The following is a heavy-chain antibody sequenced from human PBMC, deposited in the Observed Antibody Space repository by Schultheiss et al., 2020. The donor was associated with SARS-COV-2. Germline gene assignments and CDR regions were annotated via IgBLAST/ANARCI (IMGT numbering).Heavy chain of an antibody. Sequence: GGSLRLSCAAYGFTFSNVWMNWVRQAPGKGLEYVSTISSNGGSTYYADSVKGRFTISRDNSKNTLYLQMGSLRVEDMAVYYCARLVYYYDSSGSNNRFDPWGQGTLVTVSS. J-gene: IGHJ5*02. D-gene: IGHD3-22*01. V-gene: IGHV3-64*02. CDR3: ARLVYYYDSSGSNNRFDP. CDR1: GFTFSNVW. CDR2: ISSNGGST.